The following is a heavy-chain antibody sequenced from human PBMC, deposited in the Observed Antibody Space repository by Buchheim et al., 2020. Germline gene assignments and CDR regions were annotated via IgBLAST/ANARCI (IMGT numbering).Heavy chain of an antibody. CDR1: GFTFSTYW. CDR2: INSDGTFT. V-gene: IGHV3-74*01. CDR3: TREPSSGWYYFDS. J-gene: IGHJ4*02. Sequence: EVQLVESGGGLVQPGGSLRLSCAASGFTFSTYWMHWVRQAPGKGLVWVSRINSDGTFTSYADSVKGRFAISRDNARNTLSLQMNSLSADDTAVYCCTREPSSGWYYFDSWGQGTL. D-gene: IGHD6-19*01.